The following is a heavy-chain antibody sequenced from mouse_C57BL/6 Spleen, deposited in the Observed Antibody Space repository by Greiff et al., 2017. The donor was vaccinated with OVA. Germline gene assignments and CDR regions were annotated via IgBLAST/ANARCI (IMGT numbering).Heavy chain of an antibody. CDR2: IWSGGST. CDR1: GFSLTSYG. J-gene: IGHJ3*01. Sequence: VQLQQSGPGLVQPSQSLSITCTVSGFSLTSYGVHWVRQSPGKGLEWLGVIWSGGSTDYNAAFISRLSISKDNSKSQVFFKMNSLQADDTAIYYCARETTTVVARGWFAYWGQGTLVTVSA. D-gene: IGHD1-1*01. CDR3: ARETTTVVARGWFAY. V-gene: IGHV2-2*01.